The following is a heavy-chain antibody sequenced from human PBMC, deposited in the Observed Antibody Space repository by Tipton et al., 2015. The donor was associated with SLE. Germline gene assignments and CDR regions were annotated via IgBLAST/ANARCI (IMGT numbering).Heavy chain of an antibody. V-gene: IGHV4-59*11. CDR1: GVSISDHY. Sequence: TLSLTCTVSGVSISDHYWSWIRQPPGKGLEWIGYIYYSGSTNYNPSLKSRVTISVDTSKNQFSLKLSSVTAADTAVYYCARGRYSSSSVYYYYYMDVWGKGTTVTVSS. CDR2: IYYSGST. D-gene: IGHD6-6*01. CDR3: ARGRYSSSSVYYYYYMDV. J-gene: IGHJ6*03.